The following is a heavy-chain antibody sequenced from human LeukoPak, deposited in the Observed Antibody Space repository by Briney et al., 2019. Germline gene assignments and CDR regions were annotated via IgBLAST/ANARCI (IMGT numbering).Heavy chain of an antibody. CDR2: ISGSGGST. Sequence: GGSLRLSCAASGFTFSNYAMSWVRQAPGKGLEWVSAISGSGGSTYYADSVKGRFTISRDKSKNTLYLQMNSLRAEDTAVYYCARGGWDDSSGFPEYYFDYWGQGTLVTVSS. CDR1: GFTFSNYA. D-gene: IGHD3-22*01. V-gene: IGHV3-23*01. J-gene: IGHJ4*02. CDR3: ARGGWDDSSGFPEYYFDY.